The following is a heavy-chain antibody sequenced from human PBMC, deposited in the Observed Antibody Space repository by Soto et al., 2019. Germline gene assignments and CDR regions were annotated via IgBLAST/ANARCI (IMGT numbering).Heavy chain of an antibody. CDR1: GFTFSSYW. V-gene: IGHV3-7*05. CDR3: ARVHQACSGGSCYSARREDYYGMDV. J-gene: IGHJ6*02. Sequence: GGSLRLSCAASGFTFSSYWMSWVRQAPGKGLEWVANIKQDGSEKYYVDSVKGRFTISRDNAKNSLYLQMNGLRAEDTAVYYCARVHQACSGGSCYSARREDYYGMDVWGQGTTVTVSS. D-gene: IGHD2-15*01. CDR2: IKQDGSEK.